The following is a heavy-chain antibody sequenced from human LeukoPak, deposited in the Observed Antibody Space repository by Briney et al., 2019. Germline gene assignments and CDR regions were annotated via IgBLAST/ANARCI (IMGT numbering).Heavy chain of an antibody. D-gene: IGHD3-22*01. J-gene: IGHJ5*02. Sequence: ASVKVSCKASGYTFTSYGISWVRQAPGQGLEWMGWISAYNGNTNYAQKLQGRVTMTTDTSTSTAYMELRSLRSDDTAVYYCARDNYDSSGYSEFDPWGQGTLVTVSS. CDR2: ISAYNGNT. CDR1: GYTFTSYG. CDR3: ARDNYDSSGYSEFDP. V-gene: IGHV1-18*01.